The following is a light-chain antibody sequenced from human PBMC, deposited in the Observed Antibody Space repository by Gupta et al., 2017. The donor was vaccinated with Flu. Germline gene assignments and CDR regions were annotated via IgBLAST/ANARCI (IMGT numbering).Light chain of an antibody. CDR3: GIWDNTLTGRYV. Sequence: VTIPCSGTTTSVGRNPVSWYQQLPGRTPKLLIYSNNQRPSGGTDRFSDSKSGPSASLAITELQSEDEADYYCGIWDNTLTGRYVFGAGTTVTVL. V-gene: IGLV1-44*01. CDR1: TTSVGRNP. J-gene: IGLJ1*01. CDR2: SNN.